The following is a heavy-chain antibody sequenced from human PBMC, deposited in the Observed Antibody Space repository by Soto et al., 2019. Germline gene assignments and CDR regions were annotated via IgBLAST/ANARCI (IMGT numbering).Heavy chain of an antibody. CDR2: INHSGST. CDR3: ARGTRTVRGVEVFDY. D-gene: IGHD3-10*01. Sequence: KPSETLSLTCAVYGGSFSGYYWSWIRQPPGKGLEWIGEINHSGSTNYNPSLKSRVTISVDTSKNQFSLKLSSVTAADTAVYYCARGTRTVRGVEVFDYWGQGTLVTVSS. V-gene: IGHV4-34*01. CDR1: GGSFSGYY. J-gene: IGHJ4*02.